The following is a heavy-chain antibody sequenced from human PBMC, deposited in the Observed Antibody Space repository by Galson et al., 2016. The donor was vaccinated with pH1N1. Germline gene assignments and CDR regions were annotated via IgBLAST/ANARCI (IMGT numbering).Heavy chain of an antibody. CDR3: ARSHGAY. V-gene: IGHV4-39*07. Sequence: ETLSLTCAVSGGSISGATFYWAWIRQPPGKGLEWLGMAHYSGSSYYDPSPRSRVTLSLDTSKNQFSLHLTSVTAADTAVYYCARSHGAYLGQGTLVTFSS. CDR1: GGSISGATFY. J-gene: IGHJ4*02. CDR2: AHYSGSS. D-gene: IGHD3-10*01.